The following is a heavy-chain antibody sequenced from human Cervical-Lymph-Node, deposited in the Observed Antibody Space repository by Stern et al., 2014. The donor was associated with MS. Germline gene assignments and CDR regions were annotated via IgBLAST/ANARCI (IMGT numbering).Heavy chain of an antibody. CDR2: FIPILVIR. CDR3: ARERGSGSYVDY. D-gene: IGHD3-10*01. Sequence: VQLVQSGAEVKKPGSSVKVSCKASGDTFSTYAISWVRQAPGPGLERMGRFIPILVIRNYAQKFQGRVTMTADKSTSTAYMELSSLRSEDTAVYYCARERGSGSYVDYWGQGTLVTVSS. V-gene: IGHV1-69*09. J-gene: IGHJ4*02. CDR1: GDTFSTYA.